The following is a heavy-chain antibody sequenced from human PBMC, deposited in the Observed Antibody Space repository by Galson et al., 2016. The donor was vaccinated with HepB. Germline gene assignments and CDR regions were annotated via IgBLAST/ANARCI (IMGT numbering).Heavy chain of an antibody. D-gene: IGHD3-16*01. V-gene: IGHV1-8*01. Sequence: SVKVSCKASGNTFTSNDINWVRQATGQGLEWMGWMNPNSGNTGYAQKFQGRVTMTRNTSIRTAYMELSSLRSEDTAVYCCASVPVLGGGMDVWGQGTTVTVSS. CDR2: MNPNSGNT. CDR3: ASVPVLGGGMDV. J-gene: IGHJ6*02. CDR1: GNTFTSND.